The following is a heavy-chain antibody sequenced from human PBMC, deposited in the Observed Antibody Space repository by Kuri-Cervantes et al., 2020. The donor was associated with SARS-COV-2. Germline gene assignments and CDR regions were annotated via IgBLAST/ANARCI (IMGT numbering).Heavy chain of an antibody. CDR2: ISSSGSTI. CDR1: GFTFSSYE. Sequence: GESLKISCAASGFTFSSYEMNWVRQAPGKGLEWVSYISSSGSTIYYADSVKGRFTISRDNAKNSLYLQMNSLRAEDTAVYYCAREALYCGGDCYSRGLGWFDPWGQGTLVTVSS. J-gene: IGHJ5*02. V-gene: IGHV3-48*03. CDR3: AREALYCGGDCYSRGLGWFDP. D-gene: IGHD2-21*01.